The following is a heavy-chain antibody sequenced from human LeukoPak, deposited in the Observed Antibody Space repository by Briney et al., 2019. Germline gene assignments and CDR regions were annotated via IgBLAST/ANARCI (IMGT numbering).Heavy chain of an antibody. CDR3: ASPYSS. V-gene: IGHV4-34*01. J-gene: IGHJ5*02. D-gene: IGHD5-18*01. Sequence: SETLSLTCAVYGGSFSGYCWSWIRQPPGKGLEWIGEINHSGSTNYNPSLKSRVTISVDTSKNQFSLKLSSVTAADTAVYYCASPYSSWGQGTLVTVSS. CDR2: INHSGST. CDR1: GGSFSGYC.